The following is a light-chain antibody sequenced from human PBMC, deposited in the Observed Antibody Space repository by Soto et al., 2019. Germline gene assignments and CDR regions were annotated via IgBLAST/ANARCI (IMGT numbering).Light chain of an antibody. CDR2: AAS. CDR1: QTISSY. V-gene: IGKV1-39*01. Sequence: DIQMTQSPSSLSASVGDRVTITCRASQTISSYLNWYQQKPGNAPKLRIYAASSFQSGVPSRFSGSGSGADFTLTISSLHREDFATYYFQQSYRTPSTCGQGTKLEIK. CDR3: QQSYRTPST. J-gene: IGKJ2*02.